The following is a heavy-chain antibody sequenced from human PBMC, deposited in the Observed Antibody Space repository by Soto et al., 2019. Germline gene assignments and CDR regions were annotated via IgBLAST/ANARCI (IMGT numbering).Heavy chain of an antibody. J-gene: IGHJ4*02. CDR2: ISDSGSCI. D-gene: IGHD4-4*01. CDR1: GFAFSSYG. CDR3: ARDLGPDYSRGY. Sequence: EVRLVESGGGLVSPGGSLRLSCAASGFAFSSYGLNWVRQAPGRGLEWISYISDSGSCICYVDTVKGRFTASRDNAKNSVYLQMNSLRAEDTAVYYCARDLGPDYSRGYWGQGTLVTVSS. V-gene: IGHV3-48*03.